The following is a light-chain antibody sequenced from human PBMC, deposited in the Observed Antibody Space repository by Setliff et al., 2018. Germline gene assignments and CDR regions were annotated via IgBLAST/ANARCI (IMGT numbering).Light chain of an antibody. CDR2: DVS. CDR1: SGDVGAYNF. CDR3: SSYTTISTFV. V-gene: IGLV2-14*03. J-gene: IGLJ1*01. Sequence: QSALTQPASVSGSPGQSITISCTGTSGDVGAYNFVSWYQQHPGKAPKLMIYDVSNRPSGVSNRFSGSKSDNTASLTISGLQAEDEADYYCSSYTTISTFVFGTGTKGTVL.